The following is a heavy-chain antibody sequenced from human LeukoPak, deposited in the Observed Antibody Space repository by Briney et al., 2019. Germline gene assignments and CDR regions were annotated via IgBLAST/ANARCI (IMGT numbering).Heavy chain of an antibody. CDR2: IYYSGST. CDR1: GGSISSYY. J-gene: IGHJ3*02. CDR3: ARELGQYCSSTSCYGYAFDI. D-gene: IGHD2-2*01. Sequence: SETLSLTCTVSGGSISSYYWSWIRQAPGKGLEWIGYIYYSGSTNYNPSLKSRVTISVDTSKNQFSLKLSSVTAADTAVYYCARELGQYCSSTSCYGYAFDIWGQGTMVTVSS. V-gene: IGHV4-59*01.